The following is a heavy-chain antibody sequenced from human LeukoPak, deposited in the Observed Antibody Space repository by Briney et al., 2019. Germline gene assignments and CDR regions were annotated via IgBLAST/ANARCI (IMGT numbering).Heavy chain of an antibody. CDR2: IWYDGSNK. D-gene: IGHD5-18*01. Sequence: GRSLRLSCAASGVTFSSYGMHWVRQAPGKGQEWVAVIWYDGSNKYYADSVKGRFTISRDNSKNTLYLQMNSLRAEDTAVYYCAKSPRSGYSYGFGYYMDVWGKGTTVTVSS. CDR3: AKSPRSGYSYGFGYYMDV. J-gene: IGHJ6*03. V-gene: IGHV3-33*06. CDR1: GVTFSSYG.